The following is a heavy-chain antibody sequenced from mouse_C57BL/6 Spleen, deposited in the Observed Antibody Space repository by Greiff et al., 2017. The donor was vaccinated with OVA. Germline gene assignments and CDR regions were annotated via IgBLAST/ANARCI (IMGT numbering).Heavy chain of an antibody. D-gene: IGHD1-1*01. CDR1: GYSITSGYY. V-gene: IGHV3-6*01. Sequence: EVHLVESGPGLVKPSQSLSLTCSVTGYSITSGYYWNWIRQFPGNKLEWMGYISYDGSNNYNPSLKNRISITRDTSKNQFFLKLNSVTTEDTATYYCAREGDYYGSSDVDYYAMDYWGQGTSVTVSS. CDR3: AREGDYYGSSDVDYYAMDY. J-gene: IGHJ4*01. CDR2: ISYDGSN.